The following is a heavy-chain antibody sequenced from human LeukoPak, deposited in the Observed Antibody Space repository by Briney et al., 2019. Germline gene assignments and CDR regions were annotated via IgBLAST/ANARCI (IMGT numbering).Heavy chain of an antibody. CDR1: GFTFSDDY. D-gene: IGHD6-19*01. Sequence: PGGSLRLSCAASGFTFSDDYMSWIRQAPGKGLEWVSYISSSGSTIYYADSVKGRFTISRDNAKNSLYLQMNSLRAEDTAVYYCASTVAVTWHAFDIWGQGTMVTVSS. V-gene: IGHV3-11*01. CDR2: ISSSGSTI. J-gene: IGHJ3*02. CDR3: ASTVAVTWHAFDI.